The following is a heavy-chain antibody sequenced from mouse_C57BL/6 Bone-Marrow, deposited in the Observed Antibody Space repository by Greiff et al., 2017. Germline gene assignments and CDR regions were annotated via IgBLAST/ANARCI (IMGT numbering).Heavy chain of an antibody. D-gene: IGHD2-3*01. V-gene: IGHV1-81*01. Sequence: VQLQQSGAELARPGASVKLSCKASGYTFTSYGISWVKQRTGQGLEWIGEIYPRSGNTYYNEKFKGKATLTADKSSSTAYMGLRSLTSEDSAVYFCASGGYYGGWGQGTTLTVSS. J-gene: IGHJ2*01. CDR3: ASGGYYGG. CDR1: GYTFTSYG. CDR2: IYPRSGNT.